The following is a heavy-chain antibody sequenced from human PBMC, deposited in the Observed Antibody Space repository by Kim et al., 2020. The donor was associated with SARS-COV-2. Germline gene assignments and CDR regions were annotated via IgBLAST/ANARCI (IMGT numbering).Heavy chain of an antibody. Sequence: GGSLRLSCAASGFTFYGYAMDWVRQAPGKGLEWVAVISYDGGSQYYADSVKGRFTISRDNSKNTVYLQINSLRPEDTALYYCARVARGVIAGGHCDYWGQGTLVTASS. J-gene: IGHJ4*02. CDR1: GFTFYGYA. CDR2: ISYDGGSQ. CDR3: ARVARGVIAGGHCDY. V-gene: IGHV3-30*04. D-gene: IGHD3-10*01.